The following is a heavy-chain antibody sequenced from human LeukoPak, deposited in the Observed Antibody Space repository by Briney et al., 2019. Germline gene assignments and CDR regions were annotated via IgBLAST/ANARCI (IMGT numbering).Heavy chain of an antibody. CDR2: IYYSGTT. J-gene: IGHJ4*02. CDR3: ARGVYIAAAQYAY. V-gene: IGHV4-59*01. CDR1: GGSFSGYY. Sequence: KPSETLSLTCAVYGGSFSGYYWSWIRQPPGKGLEWIGYIYYSGTTNYNPSLESRVTISVDTSKNQFSLKLSSVTAADTAVYYCARGVYIAAAQYAYWGQGTLVTVSS. D-gene: IGHD6-13*01.